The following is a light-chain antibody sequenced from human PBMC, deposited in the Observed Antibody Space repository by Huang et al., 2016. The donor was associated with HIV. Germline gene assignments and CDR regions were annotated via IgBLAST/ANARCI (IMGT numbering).Light chain of an antibody. J-gene: IGKJ4*01. CDR1: QSVSSN. CDR3: QQRGAWPLT. V-gene: IGKV3-15*01. CDR2: GAS. Sequence: EIVMTQSPGTLSVSPGERVTLSCRASQSVSSNLAWYQQKPDQAPRLLIYGASTRATGVPARFSGSGSGTDFTLTINTLEPEDFAVYYCQQRGAWPLTFGGGTKVEIK.